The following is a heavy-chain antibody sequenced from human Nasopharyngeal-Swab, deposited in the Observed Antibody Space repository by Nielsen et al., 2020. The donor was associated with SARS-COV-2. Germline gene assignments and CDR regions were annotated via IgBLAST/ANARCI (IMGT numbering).Heavy chain of an antibody. Sequence: GESLKISCSASGFNINSYVMNWVRQAPGKGLEWVSGIGGSGVNTNYADSVRGRFTISRDNSKNTLSLQMNSLRAEDTAVYYCAKGDTNGANDAFDIWGQGTMVTVSS. CDR3: AKGDTNGANDAFDI. V-gene: IGHV3-23*01. CDR2: IGGSGVNT. J-gene: IGHJ3*02. CDR1: GFNINSYV. D-gene: IGHD2-8*01.